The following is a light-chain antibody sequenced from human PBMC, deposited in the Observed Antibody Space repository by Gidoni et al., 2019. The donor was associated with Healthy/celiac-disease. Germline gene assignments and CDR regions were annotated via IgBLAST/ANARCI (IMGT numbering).Light chain of an antibody. CDR2: GAS. Sequence: EIVLTQSPGTLSLSPGKSATLSCRASQSISSSQLAWYQQKPGQAPRPLMYGASSRATGIPDRFSGSGSGTDFTLTISRLEPEDFAVYYCQHFGNFGGGTKVE. V-gene: IGKV3-20*01. CDR1: QSISSSQ. CDR3: QHFGN. J-gene: IGKJ4*01.